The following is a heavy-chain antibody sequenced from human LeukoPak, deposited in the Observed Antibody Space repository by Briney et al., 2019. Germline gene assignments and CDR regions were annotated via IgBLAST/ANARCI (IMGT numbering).Heavy chain of an antibody. J-gene: IGHJ4*02. V-gene: IGHV4-59*01. CDR1: GGSISSDY. D-gene: IGHD7-27*01. CDR3: ARGANWGSPDY. Sequence: SETLSLTCTVSGGSISSDYWSWIRQSPGKGLEWIGYIYYSGTTSYNPSLKSRVTISPDMSKNQFSLKLSSVTAADTAVYYCARGANWGSPDYWGQGTLVTVSS. CDR2: IYYSGTT.